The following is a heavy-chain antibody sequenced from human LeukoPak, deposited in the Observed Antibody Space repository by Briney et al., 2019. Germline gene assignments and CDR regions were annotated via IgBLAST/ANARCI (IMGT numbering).Heavy chain of an antibody. J-gene: IGHJ4*02. Sequence: GGSLRLSCAASGFTFNAFGMNWVRQAPGKGLEWVSHISGSSSIIYYADSVKGRFTISRDNSKNTLYLQLNSLRAEDTAVYYCATAPNRTGLLHDYWGQGTLVTVSS. CDR2: ISGSSSII. CDR3: ATAPNRTGLLHDY. D-gene: IGHD7-27*01. V-gene: IGHV3-48*01. CDR1: GFTFNAFG.